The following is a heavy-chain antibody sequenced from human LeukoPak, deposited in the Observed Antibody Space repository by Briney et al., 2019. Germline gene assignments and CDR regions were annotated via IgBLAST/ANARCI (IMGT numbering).Heavy chain of an antibody. Sequence: GESLKISCKGSGYSFTNYWIGWVRQMPGKGLEWMGIIYPGDSDTRYSPSFQGQVPISADKSISTAYLQWSSLKASDTAMYYCARSDTAMVNLFDYWGQGTLVTVSS. D-gene: IGHD5-18*01. CDR3: ARSDTAMVNLFDY. CDR1: GYSFTNYW. V-gene: IGHV5-51*01. CDR2: IYPGDSDT. J-gene: IGHJ4*02.